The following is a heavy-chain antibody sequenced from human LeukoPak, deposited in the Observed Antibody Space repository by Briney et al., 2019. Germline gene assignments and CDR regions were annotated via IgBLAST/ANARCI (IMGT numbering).Heavy chain of an antibody. D-gene: IGHD3-10*01. V-gene: IGHV3-7*03. J-gene: IGHJ3*02. CDR2: IKPDGSEK. CDR3: AKERGTSGECAFDI. CDR1: GFTFSSNW. Sequence: GGSLRLSCAASGFTFSSNWMSWVRQAPGKGLDWVANIKPDGSEKYYVDSVKGRFTISRDNAKNSPYLQMNSLRAADTAVYYCAKERGTSGECAFDIWGKGTMVTVSS.